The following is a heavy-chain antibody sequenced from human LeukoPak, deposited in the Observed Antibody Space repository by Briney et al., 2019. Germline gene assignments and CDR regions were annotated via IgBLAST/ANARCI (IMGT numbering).Heavy chain of an antibody. CDR2: INHSGST. Sequence: PSETLSLTCAVYGGSFSGYYWSWIRQPPGKGLEWIGEINHSGSTNYNPSLKSRVTISVDTSKNQFSLKLSSVTAADTAVYYCARGLRSPPPAIYCSGGSCYNWFDPWGQGTLVTVSS. D-gene: IGHD2-15*01. V-gene: IGHV4-34*01. CDR1: GGSFSGYY. CDR3: ARGLRSPPPAIYCSGGSCYNWFDP. J-gene: IGHJ5*02.